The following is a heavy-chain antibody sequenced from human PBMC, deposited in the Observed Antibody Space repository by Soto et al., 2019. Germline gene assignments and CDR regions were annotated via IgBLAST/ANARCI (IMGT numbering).Heavy chain of an antibody. V-gene: IGHV3-9*01. J-gene: IGHJ4*02. CDR2: ISWNSGSI. CDR3: AKGGIAAADG. CDR1: GFTFDDYA. D-gene: IGHD6-13*01. Sequence: EVQLVESGGGLVQPGRSLRLSCAASGFTFDDYAMHWVRQAPGKGLEWVSGISWNSGSIGYADSVKGRFTISRDNAKNSLYRQMNSLRAEDTALYYCAKGGIAAADGWGQGTLVTVSS.